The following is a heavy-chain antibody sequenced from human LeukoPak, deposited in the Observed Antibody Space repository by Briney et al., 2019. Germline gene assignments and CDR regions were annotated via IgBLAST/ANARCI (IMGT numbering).Heavy chain of an antibody. Sequence: ASVKVSCKASGGTFSSYAISWVRQAPGQGLEWMGGIIPIFGTANYAQKFQGRVTITADKSTSTAYMELSSLRSEDTAVYYCARGSYYDSSGYLFGVTXYYFDYWXXGTLVTVXX. CDR3: ARGSYYDSSGYLFGVTXYYFDY. D-gene: IGHD3-22*01. CDR1: GGTFSSYA. J-gene: IGHJ4*02. CDR2: IIPIFGTA. V-gene: IGHV1-69*06.